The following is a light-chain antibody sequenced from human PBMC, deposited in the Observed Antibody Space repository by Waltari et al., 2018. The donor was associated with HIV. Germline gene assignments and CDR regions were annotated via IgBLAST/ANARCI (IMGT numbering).Light chain of an antibody. Sequence: SALTQPASVSASPGQSITISCSGTGRDVGNYDLVSWYQQHPGKVPKLIIYEVGRAPLGGSYRFSGLKSCQTAFFTIFGLQADDEADYYCSSYLDSATVLFGGGTKLTVL. V-gene: IGLV2-23*02. CDR1: GRDVGNYDL. J-gene: IGLJ2*01. CDR3: SSYLDSATVL. CDR2: EVG.